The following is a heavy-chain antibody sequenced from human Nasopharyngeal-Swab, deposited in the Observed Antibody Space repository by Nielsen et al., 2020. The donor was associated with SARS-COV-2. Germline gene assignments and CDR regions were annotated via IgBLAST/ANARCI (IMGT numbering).Heavy chain of an antibody. J-gene: IGHJ6*03. V-gene: IGHV6-1*01. Sequence: LRLSCAISGDSVSSSSAAWNWIPQSPSRGLEWLGRTYYRSKWYNDYAVSVKSRITINPDTSKNQFSLHLNSVTPEDTAVYYCARARGAYGDYYYYYYTDVWGKGTTVTVSS. D-gene: IGHD4-17*01. CDR2: TYYRSKWYN. CDR3: ARARGAYGDYYYYYYTDV. CDR1: GDSVSSSSAA.